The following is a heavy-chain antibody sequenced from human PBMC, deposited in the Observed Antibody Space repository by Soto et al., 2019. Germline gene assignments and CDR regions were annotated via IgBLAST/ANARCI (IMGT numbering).Heavy chain of an antibody. V-gene: IGHV4-59*01. CDR1: GGSISSYY. Sequence: PSETLSLTCTVSGGSISSYYWSWFRQPPGKGLEWIGYIYYSGSTNYNPSLKSRVTISVDTSKNQFSLKLSSVTAADTAVYYCARERYYGMDVWGQGTTVTVSS. J-gene: IGHJ6*02. CDR2: IYYSGST. CDR3: ARERYYGMDV.